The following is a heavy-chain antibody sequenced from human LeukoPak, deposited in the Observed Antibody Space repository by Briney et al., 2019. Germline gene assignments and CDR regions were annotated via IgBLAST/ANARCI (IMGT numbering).Heavy chain of an antibody. V-gene: IGHV3-43D*03. J-gene: IGHJ4*02. D-gene: IGHD7-27*01. Sequence: GGSLRLSCAASGFTFDAYTMHWVRQAPGKGLEWVSLISWDGGLTYYADSVKGRFTISRDNSKTSLYLQMTSLRAEDTALYYCAKDGALTGDRSNFFDYWGQGTLVTVSS. CDR2: ISWDGGLT. CDR3: AKDGALTGDRSNFFDY. CDR1: GFTFDAYT.